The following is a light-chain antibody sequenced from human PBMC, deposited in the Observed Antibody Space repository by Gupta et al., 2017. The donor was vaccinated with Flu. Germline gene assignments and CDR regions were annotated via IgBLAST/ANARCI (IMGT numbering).Light chain of an antibody. J-gene: IGKJ4*01. CDR3: HQWWSYPHT. Sequence: DIQMTQSPSSLSASVGDRVTITCRASQDIRTSLAWFQQKPGKAPKSLITIASNVKSGVPSTFSGSGSGTDFTLTITDRQPADFATYYCHQWWSYPHTFGGGTKMEIK. V-gene: IGKV1-16*01. CDR2: IAS. CDR1: QDIRTS.